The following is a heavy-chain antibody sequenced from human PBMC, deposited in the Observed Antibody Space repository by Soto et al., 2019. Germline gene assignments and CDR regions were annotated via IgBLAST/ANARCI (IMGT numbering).Heavy chain of an antibody. CDR3: ARTQTNDY. J-gene: IGHJ4*02. V-gene: IGHV1-2*02. CDR2: INTNSGGT. Sequence: QVQLVQSGAEVKKPGASVKVSCKASGYTFTGYYIHWVRQAPGQGLEWMGWINTNSGGTNYAQKFQGRATMTRDTSISTAYMELSRLTSDDTAVYYCARTQTNDYWGQGTLVTVSS. CDR1: GYTFTGYY.